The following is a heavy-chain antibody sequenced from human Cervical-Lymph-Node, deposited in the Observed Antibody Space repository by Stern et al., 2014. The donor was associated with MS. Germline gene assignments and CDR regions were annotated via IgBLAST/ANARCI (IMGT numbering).Heavy chain of an antibody. Sequence: QMQLVQSGAEVKKPGASVKVSCKVSGYTLTELSMHWVRQAPGKGLEWMGGFDPEACETIYAQKFQGRVTLTDDTSTDTAYMELSSLRSEDTAVYYCATPLTRYDSSGFDYWGQGTLVTVSS. CDR1: GYTLTELS. J-gene: IGHJ4*02. CDR3: ATPLTRYDSSGFDY. D-gene: IGHD3-22*01. CDR2: FDPEACET. V-gene: IGHV1-24*01.